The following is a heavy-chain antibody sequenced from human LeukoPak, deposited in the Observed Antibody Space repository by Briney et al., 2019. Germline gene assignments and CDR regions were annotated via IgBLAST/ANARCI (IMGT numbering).Heavy chain of an antibody. D-gene: IGHD2-15*01. Sequence: SETLSLTCSVSGVSITSDYWSWIRKPPGKGLEWIGYIYYSGSTNYNPSLKSRVTMSVDTSKNQFSLKLSSVTAADTAVYYCARDIPCSGGSCYSDYWGQGTLVTVSS. J-gene: IGHJ4*02. CDR3: ARDIPCSGGSCYSDY. V-gene: IGHV4-59*01. CDR2: IYYSGST. CDR1: GVSITSDY.